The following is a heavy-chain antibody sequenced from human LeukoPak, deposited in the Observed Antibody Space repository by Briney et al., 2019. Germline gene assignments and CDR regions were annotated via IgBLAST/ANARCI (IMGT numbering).Heavy chain of an antibody. V-gene: IGHV3-23*01. CDR1: GFTFRIHA. J-gene: IGHJ4*02. Sequence: GGSLRLSCAASGFTFRIHAMSWVRQAPGKGLEWVSTIGSGDYLHYADSVKGRFTVPRDDPQNTLYLQMNSLRAEDAAIYYCAKDATPGNSVYDHFDYWGQGTLDTVSS. D-gene: IGHD5/OR15-5a*01. CDR2: IGSGDYL. CDR3: AKDATPGNSVYDHFDY.